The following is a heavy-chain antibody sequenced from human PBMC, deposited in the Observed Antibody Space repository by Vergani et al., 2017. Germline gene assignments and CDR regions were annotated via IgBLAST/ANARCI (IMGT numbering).Heavy chain of an antibody. Sequence: QVQLQESGPGLVKPSETLSLTCTVSGGSISSYYWSWIRQPPGKGLEWIGYIYYSGSTNYNPSLKSRVTISVDTSKNQFSLKLSSVTAADTAVYYCARGPGRYDFWSGYNYWGQGTLVTVSS. CDR2: IYYSGST. D-gene: IGHD3-3*01. V-gene: IGHV4-59*01. J-gene: IGHJ4*02. CDR3: ARGPGRYDFWSGYNY. CDR1: GGSISSYY.